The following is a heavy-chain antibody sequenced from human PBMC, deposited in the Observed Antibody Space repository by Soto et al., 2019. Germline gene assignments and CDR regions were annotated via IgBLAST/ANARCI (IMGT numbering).Heavy chain of an antibody. CDR2: TYYRSKWYY. CDR3: VRLIGNSWLDS. CDR1: EDRVPSNHAT. J-gene: IGHJ5*01. Sequence: QTVYLSAVIYEDRVPSNHATADFIRKTLASGLEWLGRTYYRSKWYYDYALSVKSRITINPDTSNNQLSLQLNSVTPDDTAVYYCVRLIGNSWLDSWGQGTLVTVS. V-gene: IGHV6-1*01. D-gene: IGHD3-16*01.